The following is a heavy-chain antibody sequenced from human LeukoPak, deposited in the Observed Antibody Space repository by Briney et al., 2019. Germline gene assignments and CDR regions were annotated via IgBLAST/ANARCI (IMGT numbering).Heavy chain of an antibody. D-gene: IGHD2-2*01. Sequence: SETLSLTCTVSGASISTYYWCWFRQPAGEGLEWIGRIYTSGSTDYNPSLKSRVTVSVDKSKNQLSLKLSSVTAADTAVYYCAREVVPGVISMLRFDPWGQGTLVTVSS. V-gene: IGHV4-4*07. CDR1: GASISTYY. CDR2: IYTSGST. J-gene: IGHJ5*02. CDR3: AREVVPGVISMLRFDP.